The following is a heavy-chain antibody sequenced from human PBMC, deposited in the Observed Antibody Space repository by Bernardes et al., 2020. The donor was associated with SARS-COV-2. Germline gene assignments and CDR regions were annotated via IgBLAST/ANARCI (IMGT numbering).Heavy chain of an antibody. D-gene: IGHD3-16*01. CDR2: IYHSGST. CDR1: GGSISRSNW. Sequence: TLSPTGAVSGGSISRSNWWSWFRHPPGKGLEWIGEIYHSGSTNYNPSLKSRVTISVDKSKNQFSLKLSSVTAADTAVYYCARDHAVRWGVYYFDYWGQGTLVTVSS. J-gene: IGHJ4*02. CDR3: ARDHAVRWGVYYFDY. V-gene: IGHV4-4*02.